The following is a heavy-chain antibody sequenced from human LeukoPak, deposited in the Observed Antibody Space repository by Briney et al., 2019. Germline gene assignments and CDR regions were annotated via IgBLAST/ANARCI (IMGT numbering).Heavy chain of an antibody. CDR1: GGSISSSSYY. J-gene: IGHJ4*02. CDR2: IYYSGST. V-gene: IGHV4-39*01. Sequence: SETLSLTCTVSGGSISSSSYYWGWIRQPPGKGLEWIGSIYYSGSTYYNPSLKSRVTISVDTSKNQFSLKLSSVTAADTAVYYCARQAFTGAWYYFDYWGQGTLVTVSS. CDR3: ARQAFTGAWYYFDY. D-gene: IGHD6-19*01.